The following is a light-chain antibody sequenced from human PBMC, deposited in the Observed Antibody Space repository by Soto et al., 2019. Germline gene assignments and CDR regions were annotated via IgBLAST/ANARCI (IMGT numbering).Light chain of an antibody. CDR1: QTISSW. J-gene: IGKJ1*01. CDR2: KAS. Sequence: DIQMTQSPSTLSGSVGDRVTITCRASQTISSWLAWYQQKPGKAPKLLIYKASTLKSGVPSRFSGSESWTEFTLTISSLQPHDFATYYCQHYNSYSEEFGQGTKV. CDR3: QHYNSYSEE. V-gene: IGKV1-5*03.